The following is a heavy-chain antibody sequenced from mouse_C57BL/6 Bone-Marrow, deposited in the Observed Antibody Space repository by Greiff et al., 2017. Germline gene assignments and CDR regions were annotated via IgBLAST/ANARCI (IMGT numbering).Heavy chain of an antibody. J-gene: IGHJ3*01. CDR1: GFTFSSYA. V-gene: IGHV5-4*03. CDR3: VRGGYGTPFAY. D-gene: IGHD2-1*01. CDR2: ISDGGSYT. Sequence: DVKLQESGGGLVKPGGSLKLSCAASGFTFSSYAMSWVRQTPEKRLEWVATISDGGSYTYYPDNVKGRFTISRDDSQSMLYLQMNNLKTEDTAMYYCVRGGYGTPFAYWGQGTLVTVSA.